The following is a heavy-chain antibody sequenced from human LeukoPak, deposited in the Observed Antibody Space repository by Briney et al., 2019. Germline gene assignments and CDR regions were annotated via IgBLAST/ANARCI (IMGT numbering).Heavy chain of an antibody. J-gene: IGHJ5*02. Sequence: GASVKVSCKASGYTFTSYDINWVRQATGQGLEWMGWMNPNSGNTGYAQKFQGRVTMTRNTSISTAYMELSSLRSEDTAVYYCARAAAGYCSSTSCPRWFDPWGQGTLVPVSS. D-gene: IGHD2-2*01. CDR3: ARAAAGYCSSTSCPRWFDP. V-gene: IGHV1-8*01. CDR2: MNPNSGNT. CDR1: GYTFTSYD.